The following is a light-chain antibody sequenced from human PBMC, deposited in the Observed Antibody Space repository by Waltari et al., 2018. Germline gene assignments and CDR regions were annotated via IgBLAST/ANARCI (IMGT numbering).Light chain of an antibody. CDR2: EVS. V-gene: IGLV2-18*02. J-gene: IGLJ2*01. Sequence: QSALTQPPSVSGSPGQSVTISCTGTSSYVGSYKRVSWYKQSPGTAPKLIIYEVSNRPSGVPDRFSGSKSGNTASLTISGLQAEDEADYYCSSYRMSSTLGVLGGGTKLTVL. CDR3: SSYRMSSTLGV. CDR1: SSYVGSYKR.